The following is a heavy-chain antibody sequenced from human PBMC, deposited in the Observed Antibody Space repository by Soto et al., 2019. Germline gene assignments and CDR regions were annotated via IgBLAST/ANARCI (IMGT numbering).Heavy chain of an antibody. Sequence: XSVKGSCNASGYPFTSYGIIWVRQAPGQGLEWMGWISAYNGNTNYAQKLQGRVTMTTDTSTSTAYMELRSLRSDDTAVYYCARDRRCSSTSCYTFGNWFDPWGQGTLVTVSS. CDR2: ISAYNGNT. V-gene: IGHV1-18*04. CDR3: ARDRRCSSTSCYTFGNWFDP. D-gene: IGHD2-2*02. J-gene: IGHJ5*02. CDR1: GYPFTSYG.